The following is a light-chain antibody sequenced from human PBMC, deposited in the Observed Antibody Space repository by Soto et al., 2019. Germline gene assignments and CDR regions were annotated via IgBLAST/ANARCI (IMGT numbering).Light chain of an antibody. CDR1: QSVSSSY. CDR2: GAS. V-gene: IGKV3-20*01. CDR3: QQYGDSPIT. J-gene: IGKJ5*01. Sequence: EIVLTQSPGTLSLSPGERASLSCRASQSVSSSYLAWYQQKPGQAPRLLIYGASSRATGIPDRFSGSGSGTDFTLTINRLEPEDVAVYYCQQYGDSPITFGQGTRLEIK.